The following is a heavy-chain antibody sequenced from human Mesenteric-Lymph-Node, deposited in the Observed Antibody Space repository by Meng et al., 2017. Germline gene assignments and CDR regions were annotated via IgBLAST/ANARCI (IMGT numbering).Heavy chain of an antibody. CDR1: GFTFSSYG. J-gene: IGHJ4*02. D-gene: IGHD2-15*01. CDR3: ARGGYCSGGSCYAPYVSSG. CDR2: IWYDGSNK. Sequence: GESLKISCAASGFTFSSYGMHWVRQAPGKGLEWVAVIWYDGSNKYYADSVKGRFIISRDNSKNTLYLQMNSLRAEDTAVYYCARGGYCSGGSCYAPYVSSGWGQGTLVTVSS. V-gene: IGHV3-33*01.